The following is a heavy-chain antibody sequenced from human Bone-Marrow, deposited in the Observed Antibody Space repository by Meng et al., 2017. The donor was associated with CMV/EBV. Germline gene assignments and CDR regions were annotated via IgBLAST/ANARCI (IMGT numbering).Heavy chain of an antibody. CDR3: ARDLGNGRITMSY. J-gene: IGHJ4*02. D-gene: IGHD3-10*02. CDR2: IYSGGST. V-gene: IGHV3-53*05. Sequence: GGSLRLSCTVSDGSIRSNTYYWGWIRQPPGKGLEWVSVIYSGGSTYYADSVKGRFTISRDNSKNTLYLQMNSLRAEDTAVYYCARDLGNGRITMSYWGQGTLVTVSS. CDR1: DGSIRSNTYY.